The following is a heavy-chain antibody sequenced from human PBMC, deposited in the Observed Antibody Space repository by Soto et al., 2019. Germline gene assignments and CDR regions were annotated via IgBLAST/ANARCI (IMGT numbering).Heavy chain of an antibody. D-gene: IGHD4-17*01. Sequence: GASVKVSCKASGYTFTSYGISWVRQAPGQGLEWMGWISAYNGNTNYAQKLQGRVTMTTDTSTSTAYMELRSLRSGDTAVYYCARWGSDYGDYIGAFDIWGQGTMVTVSS. CDR3: ARWGSDYGDYIGAFDI. J-gene: IGHJ3*02. CDR2: ISAYNGNT. CDR1: GYTFTSYG. V-gene: IGHV1-18*01.